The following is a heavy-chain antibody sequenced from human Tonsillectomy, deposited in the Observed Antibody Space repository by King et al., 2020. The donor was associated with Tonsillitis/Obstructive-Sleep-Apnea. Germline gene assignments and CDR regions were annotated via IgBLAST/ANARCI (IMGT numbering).Heavy chain of an antibody. D-gene: IGHD5-18*01. CDR2: IYWDDDK. V-gene: IGHV2-5*02. J-gene: IGHJ4*02. CDR3: AQSTPRRDTAMVSFDY. CDR1: GFSLNTSGVG. Sequence: TLKESGPTLVKPTQTLTLTCTFSGFSLNTSGVGLGWIRQPPGKALGCLALIYWDDDKRYSPSLKSRLTINKDPPKTQVGLTMTNMDPVDTAKYYSAQSTPRRDTAMVSFDYWGQGTLVTVSS.